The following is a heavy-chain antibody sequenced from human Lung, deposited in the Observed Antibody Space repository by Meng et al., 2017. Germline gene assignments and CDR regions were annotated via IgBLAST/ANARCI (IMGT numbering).Heavy chain of an antibody. CDR2: IDPKSGDT. D-gene: IGHD6-13*01. CDR3: ARDEDISAAGKLFGDY. CDR1: GYNFPAYW. J-gene: IGHJ4*02. V-gene: IGHV1-2*06. Sequence: QVRLVLSGVEVKKPWAPAKFTCQPSGYNFPAYWLHWVRRAPGQGLEWMGRIDPKSGDTHYAQRFQGRVTMTGDTSISTAYMELSGLRSDDTAMYYCARDEDISAAGKLFGDYWGQGTLVTVSS.